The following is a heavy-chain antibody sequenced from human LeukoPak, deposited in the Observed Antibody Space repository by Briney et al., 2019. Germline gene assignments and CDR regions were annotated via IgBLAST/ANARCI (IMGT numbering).Heavy chain of an antibody. CDR2: INTISSYI. J-gene: IGHJ4*02. CDR1: EFTFSSYS. Sequence: GGSLRLSCAPSEFTFSSYSFNWVRQAQGKGLEWVSSINTISSYIYYADSVKGRFTISRDNAKNSLSLQMNSLRVEDTAVYYCARLRRNSDSGGYYYYYDYWGQGTLVTVSS. D-gene: IGHD3-22*01. V-gene: IGHV3-21*01. CDR3: ARLRRNSDSGGYYYYYDY.